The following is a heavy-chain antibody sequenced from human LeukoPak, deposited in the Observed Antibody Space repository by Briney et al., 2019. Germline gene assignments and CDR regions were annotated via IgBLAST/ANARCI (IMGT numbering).Heavy chain of an antibody. D-gene: IGHD2-15*01. CDR1: GGSFSGYY. J-gene: IGHJ5*02. Sequence: SETLSLTCAVYGGSFSGYYWSWIGQPPGKGLEWIGEINHRGSTYYNPSLMSGVTISVDTSKNQFSLKLSSVTPADPAVCCCVGVGGYCRGGSCLAFGTWGQGTLGTVSS. CDR3: VGVGGYCRGGSCLAFGT. CDR2: INHRGST. V-gene: IGHV4-34*01.